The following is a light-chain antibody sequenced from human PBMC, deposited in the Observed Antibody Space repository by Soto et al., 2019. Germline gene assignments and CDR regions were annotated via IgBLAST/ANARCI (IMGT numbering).Light chain of an antibody. CDR3: QQYGSTLGA. V-gene: IGKV3-20*01. CDR1: QSVSSSY. J-gene: IGKJ1*01. CDR2: GAS. Sequence: GERATLSCRASQSVSSSYLAWYQQKPGQAPRLLIYGASSRATGIPDRFSGSGSGTDFTLTISSLESEDIAEYYCQQYGSTLGALVQGSKV.